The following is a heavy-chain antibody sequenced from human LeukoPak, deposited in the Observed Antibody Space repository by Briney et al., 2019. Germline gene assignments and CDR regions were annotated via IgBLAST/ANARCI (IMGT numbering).Heavy chain of an antibody. J-gene: IGHJ3*02. CDR1: GGSFRGYY. D-gene: IGHD6-19*01. CDR2: INHSGST. Sequence: PETLSLTCAVYGGSFRGYYWSWIREPPGKGLEWIGEINHSGSTNYNPSLKSRVTISVDTSKNQVSLKLSSVTAADTAVYYCAAWIAVAESDAFDIWGQGTMVTVSS. CDR3: AAWIAVAESDAFDI. V-gene: IGHV4-34*01.